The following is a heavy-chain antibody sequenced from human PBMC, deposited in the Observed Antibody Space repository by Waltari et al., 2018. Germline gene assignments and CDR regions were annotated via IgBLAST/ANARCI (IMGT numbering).Heavy chain of an antibody. CDR3: TIDGSGSYYGYYYYYGMDV. J-gene: IGHJ6*02. CDR2: IRSKAYGGTT. Sequence: ELQLVESGGGLVQPGRSLRLSCTASGFTFGDYAMSWFRQAPGKGLEWVGFIRSKAYGGTTEYAASVKGRFTISRDDSKSIAYLQMNSLKTEDTAVYYCTIDGSGSYYGYYYYYGMDVWGQGTTVTVSS. CDR1: GFTFGDYA. V-gene: IGHV3-49*03. D-gene: IGHD3-10*01.